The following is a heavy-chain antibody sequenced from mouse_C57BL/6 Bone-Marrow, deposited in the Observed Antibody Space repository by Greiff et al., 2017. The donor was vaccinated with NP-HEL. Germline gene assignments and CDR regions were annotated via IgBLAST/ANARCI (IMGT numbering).Heavy chain of an antibody. J-gene: IGHJ2*01. CDR3: ARTPITTVGGDYFDY. CDR1: GFSLTSYG. D-gene: IGHD1-1*01. V-gene: IGHV2-2*01. Sequence: QVQLKESGPGLVQPSQSLSITCTVSGFSLTSYGVHWVRQSPGKGLEWLGVIWSGGSTDYNAAFISRLSISKYNSKSQVFFKMNSLQADDTAIYYCARTPITTVGGDYFDYWGQGTTLTVSS. CDR2: IWSGGST.